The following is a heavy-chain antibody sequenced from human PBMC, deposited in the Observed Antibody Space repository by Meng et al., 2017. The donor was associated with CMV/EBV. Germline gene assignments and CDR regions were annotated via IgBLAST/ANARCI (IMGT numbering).Heavy chain of an antibody. CDR2: IYSGGST. CDR1: GFTVSSNY. J-gene: IGHJ4*02. CDR3: ARITVGAIDY. Sequence: RLSCAASGFTVSSNYMSWVRQAPGEGLEWVSVIYSGGSTYYADSVKGRFTISRDNSKNTLYLQMNSLRAEDTAVYYCARITVGAIDYWGQGTLVTVSS. D-gene: IGHD1-26*01. V-gene: IGHV3-53*01.